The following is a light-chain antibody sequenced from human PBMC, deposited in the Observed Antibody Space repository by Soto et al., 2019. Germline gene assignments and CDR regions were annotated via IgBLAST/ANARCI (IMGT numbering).Light chain of an antibody. CDR3: QQYNSYST. CDR2: SAS. CDR1: QSVRSN. V-gene: IGKV3D-15*01. Sequence: DIVMTQSPATLSLSPGEGATLSCRASQSVRSNLGWYQQKPGQTPRLLIYSASSRATGIPDRFSGSGSGTDFTLTISSLQPDDFATYYCQQYNSYSTFGQGTKVDI. J-gene: IGKJ1*01.